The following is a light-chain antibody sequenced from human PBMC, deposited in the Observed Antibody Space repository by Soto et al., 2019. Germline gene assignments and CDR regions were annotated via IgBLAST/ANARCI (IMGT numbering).Light chain of an antibody. J-gene: IGLJ1*01. Sequence: QSVLTQPPSVSAAPGQKVTISCSGSSSNIGNNYVSWYQQLPGTAPKLLIYDNNKRPSGIPDRFSGSKSGTSATLGITGLKTGDEADYYCGTWDSSLSAYVFAEGTKVTVL. V-gene: IGLV1-51*01. CDR2: DNN. CDR1: SSNIGNNY. CDR3: GTWDSSLSAYV.